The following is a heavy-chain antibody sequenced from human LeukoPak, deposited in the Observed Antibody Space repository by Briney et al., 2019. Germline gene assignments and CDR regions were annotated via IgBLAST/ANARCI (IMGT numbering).Heavy chain of an antibody. CDR1: GGSISSYY. J-gene: IGHJ4*02. CDR2: IYYSGST. V-gene: IGHV4-59*01. CDR3: ARGLSEYYYDSSGYRGAFDY. D-gene: IGHD3-22*01. Sequence: PSETLSLTCTVSGGSISSYYWSWIRQPPGKGLEWIGYIYYSGSTNYNPSLKSRVTISVDTSKNQFSLKLSSVTAADTAVYYCARGLSEYYYDSSGYRGAFDYWGQGTLVTVSS.